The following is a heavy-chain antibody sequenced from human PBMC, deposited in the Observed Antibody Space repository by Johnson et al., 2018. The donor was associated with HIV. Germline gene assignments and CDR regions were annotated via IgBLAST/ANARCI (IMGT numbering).Heavy chain of an antibody. Sequence: QVQLVESGGGLIQPGGSLRLSCAASGFTVSSNCMSWVRQAPGKGLEWMAFISYAGKNEYYADSVRGLFTISRDNSKNTLYVQMNRLRASDTAVYFCARLPSGYSRDEFNIWGQGTMVTVSS. J-gene: IGHJ3*02. CDR2: ISYAGKNE. D-gene: IGHD6-13*01. CDR3: ARLPSGYSRDEFNI. V-gene: IGHV3-30*03. CDR1: GFTVSSNC.